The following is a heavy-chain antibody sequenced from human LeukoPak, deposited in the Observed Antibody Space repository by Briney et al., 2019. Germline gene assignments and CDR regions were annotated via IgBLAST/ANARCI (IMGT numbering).Heavy chain of an antibody. CDR3: ARVGYCSSTSCYFPFDI. CDR1: GFTFSSYA. Sequence: GSLRLSCAASGFTFSSYAMHWVRQAPGKGLEWVAVISYDGSNKYYADSVKGRFTISRDNSKNTLYLQMNSLRAEDTAVYYCARVGYCSSTSCYFPFDIWGQGTMVTVSS. D-gene: IGHD2-2*01. V-gene: IGHV3-30-3*01. CDR2: ISYDGSNK. J-gene: IGHJ3*02.